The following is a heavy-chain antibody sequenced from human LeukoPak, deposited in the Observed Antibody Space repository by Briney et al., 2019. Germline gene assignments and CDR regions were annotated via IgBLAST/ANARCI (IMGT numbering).Heavy chain of an antibody. CDR3: ARDSRFGEYHFDY. Sequence: NPSETLSLTCAVYGGSFSGYYWSWIRQPPGKGLEWIGEINHSGSTNYNPSLKSRVTISVDTSKNQFSLKLSSVTAADTAVYYCARDSRFGEYHFDYWGQGTLVTVSS. CDR1: GGSFSGYY. V-gene: IGHV4-34*01. D-gene: IGHD3-10*01. CDR2: INHSGST. J-gene: IGHJ4*02.